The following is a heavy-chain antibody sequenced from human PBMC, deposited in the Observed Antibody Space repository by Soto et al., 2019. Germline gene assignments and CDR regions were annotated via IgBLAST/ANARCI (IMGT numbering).Heavy chain of an antibody. Sequence: SETLSLTCAAYGGSFSGYYWSWIRQPPGKGLEWIGGINHSGSTNYNPSLKSRVTISVDTSKNQFSLKLSSVTAADTAVYYCARGLGFWSGYGMDVWGQGTTVTVSS. CDR2: INHSGST. J-gene: IGHJ6*02. CDR3: ARGLGFWSGYGMDV. CDR1: GGSFSGYY. V-gene: IGHV4-34*01. D-gene: IGHD3-3*01.